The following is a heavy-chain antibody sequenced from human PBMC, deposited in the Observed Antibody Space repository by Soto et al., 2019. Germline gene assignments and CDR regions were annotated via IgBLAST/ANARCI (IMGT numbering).Heavy chain of an antibody. CDR2: INSDGSST. D-gene: IGHD3-3*01. CDR3: ARASTYYDFWSGYPGEKYYFDY. Sequence: EVQLVESGGGLVQPGGSLRLSCAASGFTFSSYWMHWVRQAPGNGLVWVSRINSDGSSTSYADSVKGRFTISRDNAKNTLYLQMNSLRAEDTAVYYCARASTYYDFWSGYPGEKYYFDYWGQGTLVTVSS. V-gene: IGHV3-74*01. J-gene: IGHJ4*02. CDR1: GFTFSSYW.